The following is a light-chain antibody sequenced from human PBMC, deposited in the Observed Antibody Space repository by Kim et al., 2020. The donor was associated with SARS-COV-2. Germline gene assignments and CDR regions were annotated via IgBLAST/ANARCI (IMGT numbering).Light chain of an antibody. J-gene: IGLJ3*02. CDR1: SLRSYY. Sequence: SSELTQDPAVSVALGQTVRITCQGDSLRSYYASWYQQKPGQAPVLVISGKNNRPSGIPDRFSDSSSGNTASLTITGAQAEDEADYYCNSRDSSGNHLVFG. CDR3: NSRDSSGNHLV. CDR2: GKN. V-gene: IGLV3-19*01.